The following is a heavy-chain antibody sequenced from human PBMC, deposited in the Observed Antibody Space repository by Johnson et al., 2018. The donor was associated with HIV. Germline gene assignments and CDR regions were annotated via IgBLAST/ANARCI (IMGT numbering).Heavy chain of an antibody. V-gene: IGHV3-15*01. CDR3: TTGLPGATYDAFDI. CDR2: IKSKTDGGTT. D-gene: IGHD5-12*01. J-gene: IGHJ3*02. Sequence: VQLVESGGGVVQPGGSLRLSCAASGLTFSNYAMHWVRQAPGKGLEWVGRIKSKTDGGTTDYAAPVKGRFTISRDDSKNTLYLQMNSLKTEDTAVYYCTTGLPGATYDAFDIWGQGTMVTVSS. CDR1: GLTFSNYA.